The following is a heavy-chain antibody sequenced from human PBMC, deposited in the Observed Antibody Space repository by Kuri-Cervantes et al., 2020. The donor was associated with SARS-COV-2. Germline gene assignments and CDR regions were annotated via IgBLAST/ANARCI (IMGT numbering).Heavy chain of an antibody. CDR2: ISSSGSTI. Sequence: GGSLRLSCAASGFTFSDYYMSRIRQAPGKGLEWVSYISSSGSTIYYADSVKGRFTISRDNAKNSLYLQMNSLRAEDTAVYYCARDRAYYDILTGYYKGNDYYYYGMDVWGQGTTVTVSS. V-gene: IGHV3-11*01. CDR3: ARDRAYYDILTGYYKGNDYYYYGMDV. CDR1: GFTFSDYY. J-gene: IGHJ6*02. D-gene: IGHD3-9*01.